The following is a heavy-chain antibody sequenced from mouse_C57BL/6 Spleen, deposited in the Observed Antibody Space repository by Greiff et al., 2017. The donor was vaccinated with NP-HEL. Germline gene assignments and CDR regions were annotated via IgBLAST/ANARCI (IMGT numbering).Heavy chain of an antibody. CDR3: ARITTYYFDY. Sequence: ESGPGLVKPSQSLSLTCSVTGYSITSGYYWNWIRQFPGNKLEWMGYISYDGSNNYNPSLKNRISITRDTSKNQFFLKLNSVTTEDTATYYCARITTYYFDYWGQGTTLTVSS. CDR2: ISYDGSN. D-gene: IGHD1-1*01. CDR1: GYSITSGYY. V-gene: IGHV3-6*01. J-gene: IGHJ2*01.